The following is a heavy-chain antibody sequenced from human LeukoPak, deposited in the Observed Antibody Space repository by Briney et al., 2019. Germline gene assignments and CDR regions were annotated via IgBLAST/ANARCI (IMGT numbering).Heavy chain of an antibody. CDR1: GFTFSSYG. D-gene: IGHD6-13*01. J-gene: IGHJ5*02. V-gene: IGHV3-30*18. CDR2: ISYDGSNK. CDR3: AKSTYRKVAAAWNWFDP. Sequence: GRSLRLSCAASGFTFSSYGMHWVRQAPGKGLEWVAVISYDGSNKYYAGSVKGRFTISRDNSKNTLYLQMNSLRAEDTAVYYCAKSTYRKVAAAWNWFDPWGQGTLVTVSS.